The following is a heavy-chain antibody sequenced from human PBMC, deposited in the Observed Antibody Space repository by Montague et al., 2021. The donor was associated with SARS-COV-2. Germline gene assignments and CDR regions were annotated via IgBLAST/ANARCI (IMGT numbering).Heavy chain of an antibody. Sequence: SETLSLTCTVSGGSISSNNWRWIQHPPGKGLELIWNIYYSGSTNYNPSLKSRVTISVDTSKNQFSLKLSSVTAADTAVYYCARGFADWGQGTLVTVSS. CDR3: ARGFAD. J-gene: IGHJ4*02. CDR1: GGSISSNN. CDR2: IYYSGST. V-gene: IGHV4-59*01.